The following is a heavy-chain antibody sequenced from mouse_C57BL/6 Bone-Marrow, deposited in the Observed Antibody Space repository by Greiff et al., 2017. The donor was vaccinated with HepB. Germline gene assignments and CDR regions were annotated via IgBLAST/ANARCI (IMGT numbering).Heavy chain of an antibody. CDR2: IDPENGDT. CDR1: GFNIKDDY. CDR3: NTEEGSSYVNYDY. J-gene: IGHJ2*01. V-gene: IGHV14-4*01. D-gene: IGHD1-1*01. Sequence: EVKLVESGAELVRPGASVKLSCTASGFNIKDDYMHWVKQRPEQGLEWIGWIDPENGDTEYASKFQGKATITADTSSNTAYLQRSSLTSEDTAVYYCNTEEGSSYVNYDYWGQGTTLTVSS.